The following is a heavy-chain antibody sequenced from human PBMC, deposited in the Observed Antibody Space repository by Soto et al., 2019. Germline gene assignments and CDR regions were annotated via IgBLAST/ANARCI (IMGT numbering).Heavy chain of an antibody. D-gene: IGHD3-10*01. V-gene: IGHV4-39*01. J-gene: IGHJ2*01. CDR1: GGSISSSSYY. CDR3: ARLITMVRGVIRAYWYFDL. CDR2: IYYSGST. Sequence: QLQLQESGPGLVKPSETLSLTCTVSGGSISSSSYYWGWIRQPPGKGLEWIGSIYYSGSTYYNPSLKSRVTISVDTSKNLFSLKLSSVTAADTAVYYCARLITMVRGVIRAYWYFDLWGRGTLVTVSS.